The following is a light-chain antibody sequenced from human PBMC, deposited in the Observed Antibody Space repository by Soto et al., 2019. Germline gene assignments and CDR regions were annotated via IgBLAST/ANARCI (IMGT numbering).Light chain of an antibody. V-gene: IGLV2-14*01. CDR2: DVS. J-gene: IGLJ2*01. CDR1: SSVVCGYNY. Sequence: QSALTQPASVSGSPGQSITISCTGTSSVVCGYNYVSWYQQHPGKAPKLMIYDVSNRPSGVSNRFSGSKSGNTASLTISGLQAEDEADYYCSSYTSSSTLVVFGGGTKLTVL. CDR3: SSYTSSSTLVV.